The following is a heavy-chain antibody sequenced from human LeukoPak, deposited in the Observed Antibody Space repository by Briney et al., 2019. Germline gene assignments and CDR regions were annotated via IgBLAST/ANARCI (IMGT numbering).Heavy chain of an antibody. CDR3: VRETDCTGGSCYLSRWLDP. CDR2: INNDGSRT. J-gene: IGHJ5*02. CDR1: EFTFSKYW. D-gene: IGHD2-15*01. Sequence: PGGSLRLSCVASEFTFSKYWMHWVRQARGKGLVSVSRINNDGSRTTYADSVKGRFTIPRDNAKNTVYLQMNNLRDEDTAVYYCVRETDCTGGSCYLSRWLDPWGQGTLVTVSS. V-gene: IGHV3-74*01.